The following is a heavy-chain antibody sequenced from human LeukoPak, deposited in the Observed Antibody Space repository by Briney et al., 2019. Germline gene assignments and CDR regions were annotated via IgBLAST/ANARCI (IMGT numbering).Heavy chain of an antibody. CDR3: ARGGAPYCSSTSCYEDRFDP. D-gene: IGHD2-2*01. J-gene: IGHJ5*02. Sequence: PGGSLRLSCAASGFTFYTNWMTWVRQAPGKGLEWVANIKHDGSEKYYVDSVKGRFTISRDNAKNSLYLQMISLRAEDTAVYYCARGGAPYCSSTSCYEDRFDPWGQGTLVTVSS. CDR1: GFTFYTNW. V-gene: IGHV3-7*05. CDR2: IKHDGSEK.